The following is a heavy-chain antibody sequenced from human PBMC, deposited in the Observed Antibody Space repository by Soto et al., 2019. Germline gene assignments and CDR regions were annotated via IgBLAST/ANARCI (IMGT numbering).Heavy chain of an antibody. D-gene: IGHD3-10*01. Sequence: QVQLQQWGAGLLKPSETLSLTCAAYGGSFSGYYWSWIRQPPGKGLEWIGEINHSGSTNYNPSLKSRVTISVDTSKNQFSLKLSSVTAADTAVYYCARGPVWFGDKYFDYWGQGTLVTVSS. CDR2: INHSGST. V-gene: IGHV4-34*01. J-gene: IGHJ4*02. CDR3: ARGPVWFGDKYFDY. CDR1: GGSFSGYY.